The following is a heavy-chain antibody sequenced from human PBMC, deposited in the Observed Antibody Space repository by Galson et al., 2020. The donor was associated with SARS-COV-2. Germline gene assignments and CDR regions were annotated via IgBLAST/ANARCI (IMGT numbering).Heavy chain of an antibody. Sequence: GESLKISCQGSGYSFNIYWIAWVRQMPGNGLGWVVIIYPDDSTTIYSPSFQGQVTIPADKSISTAYLQWSSLKASDTAIYYCARPSGDNSYYYGMDGWGQGTTIPVSS. CDR2: IYPDDSTT. V-gene: IGHV5-51*01. J-gene: IGHJ6*02. D-gene: IGHD4-17*01. CDR1: GYSFNIYW. CDR3: ARPSGDNSYYYGMDG.